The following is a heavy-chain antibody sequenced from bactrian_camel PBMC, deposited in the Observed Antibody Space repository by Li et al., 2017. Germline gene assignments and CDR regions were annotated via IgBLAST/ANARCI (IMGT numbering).Heavy chain of an antibody. D-gene: IGHD2*01. CDR2: IVRSSGNT. V-gene: IGHV3S63*01. CDR3: AARGPYCYTKLSVRDFTY. CDR1: QSTFR. Sequence: HVQLVESGGGSVQAGGSLRLSCSASQSTFRMAWFRQAPGKEREGVALIVRSSGNTNYADSVKGRFTISQDNAKNTVYLQMNSLKPEDTAMYYCAARGPYCYTKLSVRDFTYWGQGTQVTVS. J-gene: IGHJ6*01.